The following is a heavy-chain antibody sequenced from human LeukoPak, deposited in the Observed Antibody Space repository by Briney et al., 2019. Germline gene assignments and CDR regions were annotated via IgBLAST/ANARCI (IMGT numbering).Heavy chain of an antibody. J-gene: IGHJ6*02. CDR2: IIPIFGTA. D-gene: IGHD5-24*01. CDR3: ARGAVEMAVYGMDV. V-gene: IGHV1-69*13. Sequence: ASVNVSCTASGGTFSSYAISWVRQAPGQGLEWMGGIIPIFGTANYAQKSQGRVTITADESTSTAYMELSSLRSEGTAVYYCARGAVEMAVYGMDVWGQGTTVTVSS. CDR1: GGTFSSYA.